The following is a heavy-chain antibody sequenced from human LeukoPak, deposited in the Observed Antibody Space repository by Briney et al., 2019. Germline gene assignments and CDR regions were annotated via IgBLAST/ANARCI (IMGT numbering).Heavy chain of an antibody. CDR2: IYYSGST. CDR1: GGSISSGDYY. V-gene: IGHV4-30-4*01. D-gene: IGHD2-2*01. Sequence: SETLSLTCTVSGGSISSGDYYWSWIRQPPGKGLEWIGYIYYSGSTYYNPSLKGRVTISVDTSKNQFSLKLSSVTAADTAVYYCARVGIVVVPAATGAFDIWGQGTMVTVSS. J-gene: IGHJ3*02. CDR3: ARVGIVVVPAATGAFDI.